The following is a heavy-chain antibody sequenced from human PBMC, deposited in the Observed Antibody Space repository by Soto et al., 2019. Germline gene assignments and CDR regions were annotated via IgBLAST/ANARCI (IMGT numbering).Heavy chain of an antibody. J-gene: IGHJ6*02. CDR3: VKGKQLYYYYGRDV. CDR2: ISSNGGST. Sequence: LXLSCSASGLTFSSYAVHWVRQAPGKGLEYFSAISSNGGSTYYADSVQGRYPISRDNSKNTLYLQMSSLRAEDTAVYYCVKGKQLYYYYGRDVWGQGNTATV. V-gene: IGHV3-64D*06. D-gene: IGHD6-13*01. CDR1: GLTFSSYA.